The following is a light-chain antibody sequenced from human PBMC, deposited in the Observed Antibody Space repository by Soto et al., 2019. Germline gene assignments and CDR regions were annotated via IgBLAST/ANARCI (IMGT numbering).Light chain of an antibody. J-gene: IGLJ2*01. CDR1: SSDVGGYNY. CDR3: SSYTSSSTRV. Sequence: QSALTQPASVSGSPGQSITISCTGTSSDVGGYNYVSWYQQHPAKAPKLMIYDVSNRPSGVSNRFSGSKSGNTASLTISGLQAEYEADYYCSSYTSSSTRVFGGGTKLTVL. V-gene: IGLV2-14*01. CDR2: DVS.